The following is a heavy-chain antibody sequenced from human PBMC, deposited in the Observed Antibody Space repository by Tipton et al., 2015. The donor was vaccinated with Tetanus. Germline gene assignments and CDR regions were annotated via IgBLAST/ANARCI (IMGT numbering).Heavy chain of an antibody. CDR3: ARHEREWLRLGPGPDAFDI. J-gene: IGHJ3*02. D-gene: IGHD5-12*01. CDR1: GGSISSSNW. CDR2: IYHRGST. V-gene: IGHV4-4*02. Sequence: GLVKPSGTLSLTCAVSGGSISSSNWWSWVRQPPGKGLEWIGEIYHRGSTNYNPSLKSRVTISVDKSKNQFSLKLSSVTAADTAVYYCARHEREWLRLGPGPDAFDIGGQGTMVTVSS.